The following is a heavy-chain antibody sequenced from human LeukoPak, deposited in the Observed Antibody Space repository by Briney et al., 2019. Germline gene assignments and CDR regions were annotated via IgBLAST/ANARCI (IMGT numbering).Heavy chain of an antibody. V-gene: IGHV4-59*01. CDR1: GGSIFSYY. D-gene: IGHD3-16*01. J-gene: IGHJ4*02. Sequence: PSETLSLTCTVSGGSIFSYYWSWIRQPPGKGLEWMGYIYYSGSTNYNPSLKSRVTISVDTSKNQFSLKLSSVTAADTAMYHCARGWGYFDYWGQGTLVTVSS. CDR3: ARGWGYFDY. CDR2: IYYSGST.